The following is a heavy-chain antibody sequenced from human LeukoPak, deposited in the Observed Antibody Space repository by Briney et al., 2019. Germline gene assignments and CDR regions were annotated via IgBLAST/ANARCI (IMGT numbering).Heavy chain of an antibody. CDR1: GGSISSYY. CDR3: ARGRFEYYYGSGSYGSLDY. CDR2: IYYSGST. D-gene: IGHD3-10*01. Sequence: SETLSLTCTVSGGSISSYYWSWIRQPPGKGLEWIGYIYYSGSTNYNPSLKSRVTISVDTSKNQFSLKLSSVTAADTAVYYCARGRFEYYYGSGSYGSLDYWGQGTLVTVSS. J-gene: IGHJ4*02. V-gene: IGHV4-59*01.